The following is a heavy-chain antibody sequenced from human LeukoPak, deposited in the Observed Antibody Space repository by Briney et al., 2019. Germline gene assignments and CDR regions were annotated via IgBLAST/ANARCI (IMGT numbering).Heavy chain of an antibody. D-gene: IGHD3-10*01. Sequence: GGSLRLSCAASGFTFSSYGMHWVRQAPGKGLEWVSTISGNGGSTYFADSVKGRFTISRDNPKNTLYLQMNSLRAEDTAVYYCAKVANRGWGDAFDIWGQGTMVTVSS. CDR3: AKVANRGWGDAFDI. J-gene: IGHJ3*02. CDR2: ISGNGGST. V-gene: IGHV3-23*01. CDR1: GFTFSSYG.